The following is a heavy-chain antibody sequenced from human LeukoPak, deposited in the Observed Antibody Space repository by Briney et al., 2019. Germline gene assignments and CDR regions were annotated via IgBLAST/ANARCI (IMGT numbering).Heavy chain of an antibody. D-gene: IGHD2/OR15-2a*01. CDR2: ISSSGTTI. Sequence: GGSLRLSCAASGFTFSSYEMSWVRQAPGKGLEWVSYISSSGTTIYYADSVKGRFTISRDNTKNSLYLQMNGLRAEDTAVYYCARMLLLLSNWFDPWGQGTPVTVSS. CDR3: ARMLLLLSNWFDP. J-gene: IGHJ5*02. V-gene: IGHV3-48*03. CDR1: GFTFSSYE.